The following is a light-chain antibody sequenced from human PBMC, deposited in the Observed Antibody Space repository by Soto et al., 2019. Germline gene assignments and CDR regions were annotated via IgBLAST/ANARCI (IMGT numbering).Light chain of an antibody. CDR3: QQYNNWPLTWT. Sequence: EIVMTQSPATLSVYPGERANLSCRASQSVSSNLAWYQQKPGQAPRLLIYGASTRATGIPARFSGSGSGTEFTLTISSLQSEDFAVYYCQQYNNWPLTWTFGQGTKV. V-gene: IGKV3-15*01. CDR2: GAS. CDR1: QSVSSN. J-gene: IGKJ1*01.